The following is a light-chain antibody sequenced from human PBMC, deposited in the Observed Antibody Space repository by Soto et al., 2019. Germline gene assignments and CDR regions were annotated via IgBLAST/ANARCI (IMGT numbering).Light chain of an antibody. CDR2: AAS. Sequence: QLTQSPSFLSASVGDRVTITCRASQGISSYLAWYQQKPGKAPKLLIYAASTLQSGVPSRFSGSGSGTEFTLTISSLQPEDFATYYCQQLNSYPPTFGQGTKVDIK. J-gene: IGKJ1*01. V-gene: IGKV1-9*01. CDR3: QQLNSYPPT. CDR1: QGISSY.